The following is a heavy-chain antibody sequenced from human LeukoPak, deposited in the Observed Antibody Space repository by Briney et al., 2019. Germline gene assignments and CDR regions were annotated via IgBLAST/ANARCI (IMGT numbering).Heavy chain of an antibody. D-gene: IGHD3-10*01. J-gene: IGHJ3*02. CDR2: IKQDGSEK. V-gene: IGHV3-7*01. Sequence: GGSLRLSCAASGFTFSSYWMSWVRQAPGKGLEWVANIKQDGSEKYYVDSVKGRFTISRDNAKNSLYLQMNSLRDEDTAVYYCARDGMVRGVIIWDAFDIWGQGTMVTVSS. CDR3: ARDGMVRGVIIWDAFDI. CDR1: GFTFSSYW.